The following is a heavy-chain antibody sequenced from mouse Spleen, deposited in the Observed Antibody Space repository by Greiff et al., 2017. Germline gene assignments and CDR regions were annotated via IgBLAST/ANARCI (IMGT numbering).Heavy chain of an antibody. CDR3: AREKGPPYYFDY. J-gene: IGHJ2*01. CDR2: INPNNGGT. V-gene: IGHV1-18*01. D-gene: IGHD3-3*01. Sequence: DVKLQESGPELVKPGASVKIPCKASGYTFTDYNMDWVKQSHGKSLEWIGDINPNNGGTIYNQKFKGKATLTVDKSSSTAYMELRSLTSEDTAVYYCAREKGPPYYFDYWGQGTTLTVSS. CDR1: GYTFTDYN.